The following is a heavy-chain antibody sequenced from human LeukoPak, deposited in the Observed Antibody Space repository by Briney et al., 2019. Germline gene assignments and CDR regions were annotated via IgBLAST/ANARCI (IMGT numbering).Heavy chain of an antibody. CDR2: IHYSGKA. D-gene: IGHD3-16*01. J-gene: IGHJ6*02. V-gene: IGHV4-59*01. Sequence: PSETLSLTCTVSGGSISGYYWTWIRQPPGKGLEWIGQIHYSGKADYNPSLRSRITISVETSKNQMSLKLSSVTAADTAVYYCARFGVYYDMGVWGQGTTVTVS. CDR1: GGSISGYY. CDR3: ARFGVYYDMGV.